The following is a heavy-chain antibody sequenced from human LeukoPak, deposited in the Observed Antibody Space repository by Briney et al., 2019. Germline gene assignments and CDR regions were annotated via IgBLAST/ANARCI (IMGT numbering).Heavy chain of an antibody. CDR3: ARVIAAPRT. CDR1: GFTLSSYS. D-gene: IGHD6-13*01. J-gene: IGHJ5*02. V-gene: IGHV3-48*04. Sequence: GGSLRLSCAASGFTLSSYSMNWVRQAPGKGLEWVSYISRGSSTIYYADSAKGRFTISRDNAKNSLYLQMNSLRAEDTAVYYCARVIAAPRTWGQGTLVTVSS. CDR2: ISRGSSTI.